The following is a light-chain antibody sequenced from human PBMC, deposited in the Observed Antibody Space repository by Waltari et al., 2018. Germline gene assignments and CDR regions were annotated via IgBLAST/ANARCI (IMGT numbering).Light chain of an antibody. V-gene: IGLV2-14*03. Sequence: SALTQPDSVSGSPGQSIPLPCSGISSDSGGYVYVSWYQQHPGEAPKVIIYDVTNRPSGVSNRFSGSKSGSLASLTIAGLQPEDEADYYCSSFTSSTTGIFGGGTKLTVL. CDR1: SSDSGGYVY. J-gene: IGLJ2*01. CDR2: DVT. CDR3: SSFTSSTTGI.